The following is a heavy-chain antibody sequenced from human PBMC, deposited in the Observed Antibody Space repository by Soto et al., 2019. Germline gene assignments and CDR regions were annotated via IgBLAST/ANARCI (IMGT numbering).Heavy chain of an antibody. CDR2: VHHSGFT. V-gene: IGHV4-59*02. CDR1: GVSVSTHN. D-gene: IGHD3-16*01. Sequence: SETLSLTCIVSGVSVSTHNWGWIRQPPGKGLEWLGHVHHSGFTHYDPSLKSRVTMSIDTSKNQLSLKLSSLTAADTAEYYCARMEATYIWYFDFWGQGVLVTVSS. J-gene: IGHJ4*02. CDR3: ARMEATYIWYFDF.